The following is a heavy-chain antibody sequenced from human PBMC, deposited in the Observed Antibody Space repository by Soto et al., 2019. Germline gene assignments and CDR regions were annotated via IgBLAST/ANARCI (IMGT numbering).Heavy chain of an antibody. V-gene: IGHV3-9*01. CDR1: GFTFDDYA. Sequence: DVQLVESGGGLVQPGRSLRLSCAASGFTFDDYAMHWVRQAPGKGLEWVSGISWNSGSIGYADSVKGRFTISRDNAKNSLYLQMNSLRAEDTALYYCAKDQLTGTTGYYYMDVWGKGTTVTVSS. J-gene: IGHJ6*03. CDR2: ISWNSGSI. D-gene: IGHD1-20*01. CDR3: AKDQLTGTTGYYYMDV.